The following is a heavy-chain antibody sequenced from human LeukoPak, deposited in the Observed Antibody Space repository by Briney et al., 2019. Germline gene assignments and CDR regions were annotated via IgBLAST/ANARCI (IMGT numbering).Heavy chain of an antibody. CDR2: ISGSGGST. Sequence: GSLRLSCAASGFTFSSYAMSWVRQAPGKGLEWVSAISGSGGSTYYADSVKGRFTISRDNSKNTLYLQMNSLRAEDTAVYYCPRYDFWSGKPDYWGQGTLVTVSS. CDR1: GFTFSSYA. J-gene: IGHJ4*02. CDR3: PRYDFWSGKPDY. D-gene: IGHD3-3*01. V-gene: IGHV3-23*01.